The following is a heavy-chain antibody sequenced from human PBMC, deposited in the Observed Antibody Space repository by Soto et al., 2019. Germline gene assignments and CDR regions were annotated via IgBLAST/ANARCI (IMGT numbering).Heavy chain of an antibody. CDR2: INAGNGNT. CDR1: GYTFTSYA. D-gene: IGHD3-16*01. J-gene: IGHJ3*02. CDR3: ARSPTFGGFDI. V-gene: IGHV1-3*05. Sequence: QVQLVQSGAEEKKPGASVKVSCKASGYTFTSYAMHWVRQAPGQRLEWMGWINAGNGNTKYSQKFQGRVAITRDTSASTAYMELSSLRSEDTAVYYCARSPTFGGFDIWGQGTMVTVSS.